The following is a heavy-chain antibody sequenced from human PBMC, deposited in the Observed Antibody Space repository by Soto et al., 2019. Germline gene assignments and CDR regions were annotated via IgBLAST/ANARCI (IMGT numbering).Heavy chain of an antibody. Sequence: QVQLVQSGAEVKKPGASVKVSCKASGYTFTSYGISWVRQAPGQGLEWMGWISAYNGNTNYAQKLQGRVTMTTDTSTRTAYMELRSLRSDDTAVYYCAREWARAPSGYYYGMDVWGQGTTVTVSS. CDR3: AREWARAPSGYYYGMDV. D-gene: IGHD3-10*01. J-gene: IGHJ6*02. V-gene: IGHV1-18*01. CDR2: ISAYNGNT. CDR1: GYTFTSYG.